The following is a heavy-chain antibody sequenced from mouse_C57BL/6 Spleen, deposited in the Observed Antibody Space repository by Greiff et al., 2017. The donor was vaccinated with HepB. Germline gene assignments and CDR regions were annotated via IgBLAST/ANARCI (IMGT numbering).Heavy chain of an antibody. CDR2: IDPETGGT. Sequence: QVQLQQSGAELVRPGASVTLSCKASGYTFTDYEMHWVKQTPVHGLEWIGAIDPETGGTAYNQKFKGKAILTADKSSSTAYMELRSLTSEDSAVYYCTKLITTVAFVDYWGQGTTLTVSS. D-gene: IGHD1-1*01. CDR1: GYTFTDYE. CDR3: TKLITTVAFVDY. V-gene: IGHV1-15*01. J-gene: IGHJ2*01.